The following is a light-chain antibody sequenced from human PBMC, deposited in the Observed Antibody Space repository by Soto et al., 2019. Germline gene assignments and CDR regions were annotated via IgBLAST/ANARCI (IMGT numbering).Light chain of an antibody. CDR2: GNS. CDR1: SSNIGAGYD. CDR3: QSYDSSLSGWV. Sequence: QSVLTQPPSVSGAPGQRVTISCTGSSSNIGAGYDVHWYQQLPGTAPKLLIYGNSNRPSGVPDRFSGSKSGTSASLAITGLQAEVEADHYCQSYDSSLSGWVFGGGTKLTVL. J-gene: IGLJ3*02. V-gene: IGLV1-40*01.